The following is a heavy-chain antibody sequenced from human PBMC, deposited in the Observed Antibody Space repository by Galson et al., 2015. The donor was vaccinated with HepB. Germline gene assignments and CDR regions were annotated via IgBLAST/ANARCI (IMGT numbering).Heavy chain of an antibody. CDR1: GFNFSSYS. CDR3: ARGTVVSSYDAFDI. D-gene: IGHD4-23*01. CDR2: ISSSSSNI. J-gene: IGHJ3*02. V-gene: IGHV3-48*02. Sequence: SLRLSCAVSGFNFSSYSMNWVRQAPGKGLEWISHISSSSSNIYYADSVKGRFTVSRDNVKNSLYLQMNSLRDEDTAVFYCARGTVVSSYDAFDIWGQGTKAFVSS.